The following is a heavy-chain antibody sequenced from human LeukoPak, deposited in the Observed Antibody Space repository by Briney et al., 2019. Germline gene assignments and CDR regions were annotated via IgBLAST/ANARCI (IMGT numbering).Heavy chain of an antibody. V-gene: IGHV4-38-2*02. Sequence: SETLSLTCTVSGYSISSGYYWGWIRQPPGKGLEWIGGIYHSGSTYYNPSLKSRVTISVETSKNQFSLKLKSVTAADTAVYYCARGGYYGSGNDFRFDPWGQGTLVTVSS. CDR3: ARGGYYGSGNDFRFDP. CDR1: GYSISSGYY. D-gene: IGHD3-10*01. J-gene: IGHJ5*02. CDR2: IYHSGST.